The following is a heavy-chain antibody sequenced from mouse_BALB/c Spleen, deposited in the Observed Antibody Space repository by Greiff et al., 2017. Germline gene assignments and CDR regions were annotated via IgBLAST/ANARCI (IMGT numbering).Heavy chain of an antibody. Sequence: EVHLVESGGGLVKPGGSLKLSCAASGFTFSDYYMYWVRQTPEKRLEWVATISDGGSYTYYPDSVKGRFTISRDNAKNNLYLQMSSLKSEDTAMYYCARAGMITNYYAMDYWGQGTSVTVSS. J-gene: IGHJ4*01. CDR3: ARAGMITNYYAMDY. CDR2: ISDGGSYT. D-gene: IGHD2-4*01. CDR1: GFTFSDYY. V-gene: IGHV5-4*02.